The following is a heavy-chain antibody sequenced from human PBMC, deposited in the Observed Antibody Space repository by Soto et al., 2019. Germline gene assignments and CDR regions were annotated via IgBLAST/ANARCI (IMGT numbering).Heavy chain of an antibody. CDR3: ATGGTLVPAAFDY. J-gene: IGHJ4*02. V-gene: IGHV4-34*01. D-gene: IGHD2-2*01. CDR2: INHSGST. CDR1: GGSFSGYY. Sequence: SETLSLTCAVYGGSFSGYYWSWIRQPPGKGLEWIGEINHSGSTNYNPSLKSRVTISVDTSKNPFSMQLSSVTAADTAVYYCATGGTLVPAAFDYWGQGTLVTVSS.